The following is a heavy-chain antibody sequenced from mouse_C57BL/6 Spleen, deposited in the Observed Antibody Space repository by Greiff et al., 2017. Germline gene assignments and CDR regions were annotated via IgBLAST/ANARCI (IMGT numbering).Heavy chain of an antibody. CDR3: ARSGYSNSYAMDY. CDR1: GYAFTNYL. J-gene: IGHJ4*01. V-gene: IGHV1-54*01. D-gene: IGHD2-5*01. Sequence: QVQLKQSGAELVRPGTSVKVSCKASGYAFTNYLIEWVKQRPGQGLEWIGVINPGSGGTNYNEKFKGKATLTADKSSSTAYMQLSSLTSEDSAVYFCARSGYSNSYAMDYWGQGTSVTVSS. CDR2: INPGSGGT.